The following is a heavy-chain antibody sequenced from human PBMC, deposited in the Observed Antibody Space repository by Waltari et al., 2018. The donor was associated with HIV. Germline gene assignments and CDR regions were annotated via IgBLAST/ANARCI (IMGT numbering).Heavy chain of an antibody. CDR2: IDQDGSDK. CDR3: ASPRSGF. CDR1: GFPFRTYW. Sequence: EVQVVESGGGLVQPGGSLRLSCVASGFPFRTYWMSWVRQAPGKGLEWVANIDQDGSDKYYLDSVKGRFTISRDNAKNSLSLQMSSLRAEDTAVYYCASPRSGFWGQGTRVTVSS. J-gene: IGHJ4*02. D-gene: IGHD3-10*01. V-gene: IGHV3-7*01.